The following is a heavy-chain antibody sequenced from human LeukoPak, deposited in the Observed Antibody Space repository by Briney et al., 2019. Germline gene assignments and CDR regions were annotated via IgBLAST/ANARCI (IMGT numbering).Heavy chain of an antibody. CDR3: ARAYSRGWSQYFQY. CDR1: GFTFSDYD. Sequence: PGGSLRLSCAASGFTFSDYDMNWVRQAAGKGLEWISYSSTSGSTLFYADSVRGRFTVVRDNAKNSLFLQMRSLRAEDTGVYYCARAYSRGWSQYFQYWGQGILVTVSS. D-gene: IGHD6-19*01. CDR2: SSTSGSTL. J-gene: IGHJ1*01. V-gene: IGHV3-48*03.